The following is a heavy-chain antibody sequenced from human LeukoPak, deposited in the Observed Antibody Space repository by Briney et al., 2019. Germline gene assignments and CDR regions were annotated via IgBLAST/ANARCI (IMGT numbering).Heavy chain of an antibody. CDR3: AKGSYGSGSYPDY. Sequence: GGSLRLSCAASGFTFNSYAMSWVRQAPGKGLEWVSSISSSSSYIYHADSVKGRFTISRDNAKNSLYLQMNSLRAEDMALYYCAKGSYGSGSYPDYWGQGTLVTVSS. CDR1: GFTFNSYA. J-gene: IGHJ4*02. CDR2: ISSSSSYI. D-gene: IGHD3-10*01. V-gene: IGHV3-21*04.